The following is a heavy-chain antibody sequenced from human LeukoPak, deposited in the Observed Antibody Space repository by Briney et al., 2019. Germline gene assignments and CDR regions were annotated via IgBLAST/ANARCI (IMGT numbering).Heavy chain of an antibody. D-gene: IGHD1-26*01. V-gene: IGHV1-3*01. CDR1: GYTFTSYA. Sequence: ASVKVSCKASGYTFTSYAMHWVRQAPGQRLEWMGWINAGNGNTKYSQKFQVRVTITRDTSASTAYMELSSLRSEDTAVYYCARDHVGATELDYWGQGTLVTVSS. J-gene: IGHJ4*02. CDR3: ARDHVGATELDY. CDR2: INAGNGNT.